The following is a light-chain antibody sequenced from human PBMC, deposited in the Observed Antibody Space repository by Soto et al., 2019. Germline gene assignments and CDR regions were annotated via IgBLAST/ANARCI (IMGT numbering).Light chain of an antibody. Sequence: QSALTQPPSVSWSRGQSITISCTGNSSDVCGYNYVSWYQHHPGKAPKLMIFDVSNRPSGVSNRSSGSKSGNTASLTISGLQPEDGADYYCSSYTTSNTRQIVFGTGTKVTV. CDR3: SSYTTSNTRQIV. J-gene: IGLJ1*01. CDR2: DVS. V-gene: IGLV2-14*03. CDR1: SSDVCGYNY.